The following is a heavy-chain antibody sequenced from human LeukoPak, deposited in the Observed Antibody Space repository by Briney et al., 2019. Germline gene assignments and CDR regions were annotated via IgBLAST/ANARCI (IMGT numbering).Heavy chain of an antibody. CDR1: GFTFNNYA. CDR2: VSGSGGST. J-gene: IGHJ4*02. V-gene: IGHV3-23*01. Sequence: GGSLRLSCAASGFTFNNYAMSWVRQAPGKGLEWVSAVSGSGGSTYYADSVKGRLTISRDNSKNTLYLQMNSLRAVDTAVYYCAKVVAFYYDSSGYYYFDYWGQGTLVTVSS. D-gene: IGHD3-22*01. CDR3: AKVVAFYYDSSGYYYFDY.